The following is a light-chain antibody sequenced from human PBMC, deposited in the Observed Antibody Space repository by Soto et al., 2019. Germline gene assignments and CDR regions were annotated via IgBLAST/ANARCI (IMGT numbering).Light chain of an antibody. CDR2: EVT. V-gene: IGLV2-14*02. J-gene: IGLJ1*01. CDR1: NSDVGSYNL. CDR3: SSYSTSYFYF. Sequence: QSALTQPASVSGSPRQSITISCTGTNSDVGSYNLVSWFQQHPGKAPKLVIYEVTKRPSGVSDRFSGSKSGNTASLTISGLQAEDEADYYCSSYSTSYFYFFGSGTKVTVL.